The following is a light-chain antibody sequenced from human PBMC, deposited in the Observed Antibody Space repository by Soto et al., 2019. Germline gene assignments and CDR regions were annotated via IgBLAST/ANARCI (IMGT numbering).Light chain of an antibody. CDR2: GAS. J-gene: IGKJ3*01. CDR3: QQYNNWPF. CDR1: QSVSSN. Sequence: EIVMTQSPATLSVSTGERATLSCRASQSVSSNLAWYQQKPGQAPRLLIYGASTRATGIPARFSGSGSGTEFTLTISSLQSEDFAVYYCQQYNNWPFFGPGTKVDIK. V-gene: IGKV3D-15*01.